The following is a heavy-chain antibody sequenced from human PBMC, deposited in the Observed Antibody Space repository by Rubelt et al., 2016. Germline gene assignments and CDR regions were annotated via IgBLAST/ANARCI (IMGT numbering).Heavy chain of an antibody. Sequence: QVQLVQSGAEVKKPGASVKVSCKASGYTFTTYDINWVRQATGQGLEWMGWMNPNSGNTGYAQKFQGRVTMTRNTSISTAYMELSSRRSEETAVYYCARRDTVKGEEGPVVYAAFEMWGQGTMVTVSP. V-gene: IGHV1-8*01. J-gene: IGHJ3*02. CDR1: GYTFTTYD. CDR3: ARRDTVKGEEGPVVYAAFEM. CDR2: MNPNSGNT. D-gene: IGHD2/OR15-2a*01.